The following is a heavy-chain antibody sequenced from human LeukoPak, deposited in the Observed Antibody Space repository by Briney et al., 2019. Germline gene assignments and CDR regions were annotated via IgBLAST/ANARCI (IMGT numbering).Heavy chain of an antibody. CDR3: ASGYSYGSGY. D-gene: IGHD5-18*01. V-gene: IGHV4-34*01. Sequence: PSETLSLTCAVYGGSFSGYYWSWIRQPPGKGLEWIGETNHSGSTNYNPSLKSRVTISVDTSKNQFSLKLSSVTAADTAVYYCASGYSYGSGYWGQGTLVTVSS. CDR2: TNHSGST. J-gene: IGHJ4*02. CDR1: GGSFSGYY.